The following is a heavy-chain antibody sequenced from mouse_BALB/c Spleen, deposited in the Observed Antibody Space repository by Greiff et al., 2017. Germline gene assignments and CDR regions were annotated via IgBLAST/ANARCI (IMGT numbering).Heavy chain of an antibody. CDR1: GDSITSGY. Sequence: EVKLMESGPSLVKPSQTLSLTCSVTGDSITSGYWNWIRKFPGNKLEYMGYISYSGSTYYNPSLKSRISITRDTSKNQYYLQLNSVTTEDTATYYCARGYYDYDDYAMDYWGQGTSVTVSS. CDR3: ARGYYDYDDYAMDY. V-gene: IGHV3-8*02. J-gene: IGHJ4*01. CDR2: ISYSGST. D-gene: IGHD2-4*01.